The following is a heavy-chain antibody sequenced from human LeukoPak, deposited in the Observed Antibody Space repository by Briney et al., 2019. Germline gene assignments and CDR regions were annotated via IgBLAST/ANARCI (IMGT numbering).Heavy chain of an antibody. CDR3: ARLGEGLPYYFDY. Sequence: PGGSLRLSCAASGFTFSDYPMSWVRQAPGKGLEWVSAISRLAGSTAYADSVNGRFTISRDNSQNTLFLQMNSLRVDDTAMYYCARLGEGLPYYFDYWGQGTLVTVSS. J-gene: IGHJ4*02. CDR2: ISRLAGST. V-gene: IGHV3-23*01. D-gene: IGHD3-10*01. CDR1: GFTFSDYP.